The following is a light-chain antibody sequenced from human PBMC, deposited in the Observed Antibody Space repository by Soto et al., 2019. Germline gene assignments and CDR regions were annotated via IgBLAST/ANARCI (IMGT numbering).Light chain of an antibody. Sequence: QALRTQPPSASGTPGQRLTISCSGSASNIAFDTVDWYQHLPGAAPKLLIYSNSHRPLGVPVRFSGYKSGTSASLAISGLQSEDEADYYCAAWDGSVYVFGIGTKVTVL. CDR2: SNS. CDR1: ASNIAFDT. J-gene: IGLJ1*01. CDR3: AAWDGSVYV. V-gene: IGLV1-44*01.